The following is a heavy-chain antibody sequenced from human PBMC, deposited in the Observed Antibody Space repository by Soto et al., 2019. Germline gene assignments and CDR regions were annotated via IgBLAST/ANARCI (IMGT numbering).Heavy chain of an antibody. CDR2: IKSKTDGGTT. CDR1: GFTFSNAW. Sequence: EVQLVESGGGLVKPGGSLRLSCAASGFTFSNAWMNWVRQAPGKGLEWVGRIKSKTDGGTTDYAAPVKGRFTISRDDSKNTLYLQMNSLKNGDTAVYYCTTEGAGYSSGWYEYYYYYGMDVWGQGTTVTVSS. CDR3: TTEGAGYSSGWYEYYYYYGMDV. D-gene: IGHD6-19*01. J-gene: IGHJ6*02. V-gene: IGHV3-15*07.